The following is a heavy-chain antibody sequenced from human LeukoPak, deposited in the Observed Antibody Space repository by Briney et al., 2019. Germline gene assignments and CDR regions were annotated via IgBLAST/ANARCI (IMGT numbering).Heavy chain of an antibody. V-gene: IGHV3-30*02. J-gene: IGHJ4*02. CDR3: AKDCIAVAGRENNYFDY. CDR2: IRYDGSNK. CDR1: GFTFSSYA. Sequence: GGSLRLSCAASGFTFSSYAMSWVRQAPGKGLEWVAFIRYDGSNKYYADSVKGRFTISRDNSKNTLYLQMNSLRAEDTAVYYCAKDCIAVAGRENNYFDYWGQGTLVTVTS. D-gene: IGHD6-19*01.